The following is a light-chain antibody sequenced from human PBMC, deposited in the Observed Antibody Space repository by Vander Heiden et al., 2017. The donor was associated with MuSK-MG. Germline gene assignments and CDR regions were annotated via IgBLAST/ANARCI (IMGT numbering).Light chain of an antibody. CDR1: SSDVGGYNY. J-gene: IGLJ1*01. Sequence: QSALTQPASVSGSPGQSITISCTGTSSDVGGYNYVSWYQQHPGKAPKLRSYDVSNRPSGVSNRFSGSKSGNTASLTISGLQAEDEADDYCSSYTSSSTLGVFGTGTKVTVL. CDR3: SSYTSSSTLGV. V-gene: IGLV2-14*03. CDR2: DVS.